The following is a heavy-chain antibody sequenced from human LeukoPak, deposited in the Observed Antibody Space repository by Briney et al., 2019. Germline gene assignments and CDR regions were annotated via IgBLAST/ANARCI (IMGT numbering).Heavy chain of an antibody. Sequence: GGSLRLSCAGSGFTFSTYWMSWVRQAPGKGLEWVSSISSSSSYIYYADSVKGRFTISRDNAKNSLYLQMNSLRAEDTAVYYCARDRAPIDPFDYWGQGTLVTVSS. V-gene: IGHV3-21*01. CDR3: ARDRAPIDPFDY. CDR1: GFTFSTYW. CDR2: ISSSSSYI. J-gene: IGHJ4*02.